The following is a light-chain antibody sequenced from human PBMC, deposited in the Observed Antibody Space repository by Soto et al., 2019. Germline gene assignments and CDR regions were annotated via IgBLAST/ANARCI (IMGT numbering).Light chain of an antibody. Sequence: EIVLTQSQATLSLSPGERATLSCRASQSVGSFLAWYQQKSGQAPRLPIYDASNRAPGIPARFSGSGSGTDFTLTISSLEPEDFAVYYCQHRNNWLGTFGPGTKVDIK. CDR1: QSVGSF. J-gene: IGKJ3*01. CDR3: QHRNNWLGT. V-gene: IGKV3-11*01. CDR2: DAS.